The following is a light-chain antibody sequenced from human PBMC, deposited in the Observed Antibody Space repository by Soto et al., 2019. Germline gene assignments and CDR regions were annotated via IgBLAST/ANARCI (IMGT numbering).Light chain of an antibody. J-gene: IGKJ2*01. Sequence: GDRVTITCRASQSISSWLAWYQQKPGEAPKLLIYDASSLESGVPSRFSGSGSGTEFTLTISSLQPDDFATYYCQQYNSYSYTFGQGTKLEIK. CDR2: DAS. V-gene: IGKV1-5*01. CDR1: QSISSW. CDR3: QQYNSYSYT.